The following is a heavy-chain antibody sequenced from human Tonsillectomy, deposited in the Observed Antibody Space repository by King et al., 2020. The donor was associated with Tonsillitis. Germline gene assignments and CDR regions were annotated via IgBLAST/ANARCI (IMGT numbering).Heavy chain of an antibody. J-gene: IGHJ5*02. CDR3: AGDFTPFEQISPVEWLTTWFAP. V-gene: IGHV4-4*07. Sequence: VQLQESGPGLVKPSETLSLTCTVSGGSISRYYWNWIRQPAGKGLEWIGRIYTTGSTNYNPSLQSRVTMSVNTSKNQFSLKLSFVTAADTAVYYCAGDFTPFEQISPVEWLTTWFAPWGQGTLVTVPS. CDR2: IYTTGST. D-gene: IGHD3-3*01. CDR1: GGSISRYY.